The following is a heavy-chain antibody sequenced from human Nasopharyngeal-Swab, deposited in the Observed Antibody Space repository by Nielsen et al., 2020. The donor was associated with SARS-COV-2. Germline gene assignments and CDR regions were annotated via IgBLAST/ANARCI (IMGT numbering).Heavy chain of an antibody. CDR1: GGSISGYF. CDR3: ARSGTTKYGLDV. CDR2: VYTSGST. V-gene: IGHV4-4*07. Sequence: SETLSLTCSVSGGSISGYFLSWIRQPAGEGLEWIGRVYTSGSTNYNPSPKSRVTISIDMSKNQFSLELRSVTAADTAVYYCARSGTTKYGLDVWGQGTTVIVSS. D-gene: IGHD1-1*01. J-gene: IGHJ6*01.